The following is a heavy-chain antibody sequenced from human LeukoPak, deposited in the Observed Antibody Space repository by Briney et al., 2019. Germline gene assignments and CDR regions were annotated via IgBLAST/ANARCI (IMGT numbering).Heavy chain of an antibody. J-gene: IGHJ4*02. CDR1: GFTFSSYG. CDR3: ARGGENSGFDY. CDR2: IRFDETNK. D-gene: IGHD6-19*01. V-gene: IGHV3-30*02. Sequence: GGSLRLSCIASGFTFSSYGMYWVRQAPGKGLEWVAFIRFDETNKYYADSVKGRFTISRDNAKNSLYLQMNSLRAEDTALYYCARGGENSGFDYWGQGTLVIVSS.